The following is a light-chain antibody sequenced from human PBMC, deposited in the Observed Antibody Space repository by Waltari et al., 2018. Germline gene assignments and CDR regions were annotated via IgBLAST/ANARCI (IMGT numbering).Light chain of an antibody. CDR1: SSNIGTGYD. V-gene: IGLV1-40*01. Sequence: QSVLTQPPSVSGAPGQRVTISCTGSSSNIGTGYDVPWYQQLPGTAPKLLIYGNTNRPSGVPDRFSGSKSGTSASLAITGLQAEDEADYYCQSYDNSLTGSLFGGGTKLTVL. J-gene: IGLJ2*01. CDR3: QSYDNSLTGSL. CDR2: GNT.